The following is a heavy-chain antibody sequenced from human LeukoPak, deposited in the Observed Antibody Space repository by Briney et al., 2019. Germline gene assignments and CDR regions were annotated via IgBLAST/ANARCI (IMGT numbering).Heavy chain of an antibody. CDR1: GGSISGYY. V-gene: IGHV4-59*01. D-gene: IGHD3-16*01. J-gene: IGHJ4*02. CDR3: ARANGGPAPFFDY. CDR2: IYYSGST. Sequence: SETLSLTCTVSGGSISGYYWSWIRQPPGKGLEWIGYIYYSGSTNYNPSLKSRVTISVDTSKNQFSLKLSSVTAADTAVYYCARANGGPAPFFDYWGQGTLVTVSS.